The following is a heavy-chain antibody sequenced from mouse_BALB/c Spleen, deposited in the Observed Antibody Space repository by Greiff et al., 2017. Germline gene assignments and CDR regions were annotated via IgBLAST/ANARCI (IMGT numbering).Heavy chain of an antibody. Sequence: EVQLQQSGAELVRPGALVKLSCKASGFNIKDYYMHWVKQRPEQGLEWIGWIDPENGNTIYDPKFQGKASITADTSSNTAYLQLSSLTSEDTAVYYCARSGNYVLAYWGQGTLVTVSA. CDR3: ARSGNYVLAY. V-gene: IGHV14-1*02. CDR2: IDPENGNT. J-gene: IGHJ3*01. D-gene: IGHD2-1*01. CDR1: GFNIKDYY.